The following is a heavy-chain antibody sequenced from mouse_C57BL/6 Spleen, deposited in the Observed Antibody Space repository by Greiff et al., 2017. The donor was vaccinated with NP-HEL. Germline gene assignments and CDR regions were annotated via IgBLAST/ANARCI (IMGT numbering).Heavy chain of an antibody. CDR1: GYAFSSYW. Sequence: VKLQESGAELVKPGASVKISCKASGYAFSSYWMNWVKQRPGKGLEWIGQIYPGDGDTNYNGKFKGKATLTADKSSSTAYMQLSSLTSEDSAVYFCARSGGSHWYFDVWGTGTTVTVSS. V-gene: IGHV1-80*01. D-gene: IGHD1-1*01. J-gene: IGHJ1*03. CDR3: ARSGGSHWYFDV. CDR2: IYPGDGDT.